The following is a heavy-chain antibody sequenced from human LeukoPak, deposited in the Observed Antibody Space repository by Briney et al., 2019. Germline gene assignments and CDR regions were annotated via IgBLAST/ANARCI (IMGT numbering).Heavy chain of an antibody. CDR1: GFTFSNAW. V-gene: IGHV3-15*01. D-gene: IGHD3-10*01. CDR2: IKSKTDGGTT. CDR3: TRQGTLWFGESNYYYYMDV. Sequence: PGGSLRLSCAASGFTFSNAWMSWVRQAPGKGLEWVGRIKSKTDGGTTDYAAPVKGRFTISRDDSKNTAYLQMNSLKTEDTAVYYCTRQGTLWFGESNYYYYMDVWGKGTTVTISS. J-gene: IGHJ6*03.